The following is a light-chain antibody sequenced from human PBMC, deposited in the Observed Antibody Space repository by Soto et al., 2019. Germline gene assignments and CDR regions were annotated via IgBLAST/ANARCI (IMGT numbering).Light chain of an antibody. Sequence: QSALTQPPSVSAAPGQKVTISCSGSSSNIGNNYVSWYQQLPGTAPKLLIYENNKRPSGIPDRFSGSKSGTSATLGITGLQTGDEADYYCGTWDSGKVFGTGTKVTVL. CDR3: GTWDSGKV. J-gene: IGLJ1*01. V-gene: IGLV1-51*02. CDR1: SSNIGNNY. CDR2: ENN.